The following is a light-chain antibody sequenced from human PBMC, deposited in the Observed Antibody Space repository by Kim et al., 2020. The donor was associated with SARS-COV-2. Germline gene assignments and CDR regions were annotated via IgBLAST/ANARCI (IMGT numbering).Light chain of an antibody. CDR2: KAS. CDR1: QIISSW. CDR3: QQYNSYPWT. Sequence: ASVGDRVTITCRASQIISSWLAWYQQKPVKAPKLLIYKASSLESGVPSRFSGSGSGTEFTLTISSLQPDDFATYYCQQYNSYPWTFGQGTKVDIK. V-gene: IGKV1-5*03. J-gene: IGKJ1*01.